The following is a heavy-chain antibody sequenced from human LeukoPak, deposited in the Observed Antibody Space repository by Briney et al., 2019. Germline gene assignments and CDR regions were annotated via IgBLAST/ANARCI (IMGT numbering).Heavy chain of an antibody. CDR3: ARDRSKLAARGLDFDP. Sequence: GASVKVSCKASGYTFTSYGISWVRQAPGQGLEWMGWISAYNGNTNYAQKLQGRVTMTTDTSTSTAYMELRSLRSDDTAVYYCARDRSKLAARGLDFDPWGQGTLVTVSS. D-gene: IGHD6-6*01. CDR1: GYTFTSYG. CDR2: ISAYNGNT. V-gene: IGHV1-18*01. J-gene: IGHJ5*02.